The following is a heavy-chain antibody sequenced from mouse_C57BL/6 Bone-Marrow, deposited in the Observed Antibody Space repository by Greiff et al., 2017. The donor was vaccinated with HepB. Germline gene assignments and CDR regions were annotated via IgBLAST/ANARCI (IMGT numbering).Heavy chain of an antibody. CDR1: GYTFTDYY. Sequence: EVQLQQSGPVLVKPGASVKMSCKASGYTFTDYYMNWVKQSHGKSLEWIGVINPYNGGTSYNQKFKGKATLTVDKSSSTAYMELNSLTSEDSAVYYCARPSYYYGSSYDYAMDYWGQGTSVTVSS. CDR2: INPYNGGT. D-gene: IGHD1-1*01. CDR3: ARPSYYYGSSYDYAMDY. V-gene: IGHV1-19*01. J-gene: IGHJ4*01.